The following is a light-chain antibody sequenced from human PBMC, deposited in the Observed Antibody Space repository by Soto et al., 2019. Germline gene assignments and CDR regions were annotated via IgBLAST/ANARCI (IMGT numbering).Light chain of an antibody. Sequence: EIVLTQYPGTLSLSPGERATLSCMASQSVSSSYLAWYQHKPGQAPRLLIYGASTRATGIPDRFSGSGSGTDFTLTISKLEPEDFAVYYCQQYGSSYLYTFGQGTKVDIK. CDR2: GAS. V-gene: IGKV3-20*01. J-gene: IGKJ2*01. CDR3: QQYGSSYLYT. CDR1: QSVSSSY.